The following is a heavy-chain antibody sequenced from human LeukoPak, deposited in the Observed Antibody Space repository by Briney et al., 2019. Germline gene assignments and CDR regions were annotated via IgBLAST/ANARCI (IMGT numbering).Heavy chain of an antibody. D-gene: IGHD2-15*01. CDR1: GFTFSSYW. J-gene: IGHJ4*02. CDR3: ASRGGGFDY. V-gene: IGHV3-74*01. Sequence: PGGSLRLSCAASGFTFSSYWMHWVRQAPGKGLVWVSRINSDGSSTSYADSAKGRFTISRDNAKNTLYLQMNSLRAEDTAVYYRASRGGGFDYWGQGTLVTVSS. CDR2: INSDGSST.